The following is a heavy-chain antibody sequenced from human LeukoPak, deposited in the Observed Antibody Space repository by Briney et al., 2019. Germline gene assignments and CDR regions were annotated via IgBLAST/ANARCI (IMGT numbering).Heavy chain of an antibody. CDR1: GGSISSYY. V-gene: IGHV4-39*01. Sequence: SETLSLTCTVSGGSISSYYWGWIRQPPGKGLEWIGSIYYSGSTYYNPSLKSRVTISVDTSKNQFSLKLSSVTAADTAVYYCASRSSGWYYFDYWGQGTLVTVSS. D-gene: IGHD6-19*01. CDR2: IYYSGST. CDR3: ASRSSGWYYFDY. J-gene: IGHJ4*02.